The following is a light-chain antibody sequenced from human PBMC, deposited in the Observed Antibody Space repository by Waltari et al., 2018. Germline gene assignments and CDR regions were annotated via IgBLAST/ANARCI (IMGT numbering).Light chain of an antibody. CDR2: GAS. J-gene: IGKJ1*01. CDR1: QTINRNY. CDR3: QQYGTPPRT. Sequence: EIVLTQSPGTLSLSPGEGATLSCRASQTINRNYLAWHQQKPGQPPRHLIDGASSRATGIPDRFSGSGSGTDFTLTISRLEPEDFAVYYCQQYGTPPRTFGQGTKVEI. V-gene: IGKV3-20*01.